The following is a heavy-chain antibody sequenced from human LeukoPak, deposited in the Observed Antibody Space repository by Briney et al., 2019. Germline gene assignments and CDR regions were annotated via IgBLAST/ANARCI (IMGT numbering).Heavy chain of an antibody. CDR3: ARAKNKNMATVIDY. Sequence: PGGSLRLSCAASGFTFSDYALHWVRQTPGKGLEWLTLISYDGRSKYYADSVGGRFTVSRDNSKNTLDLQMNAVRPEDTAVYYCARAKNKNMATVIDYWGQGTLVTVSS. CDR1: GFTFSDYA. J-gene: IGHJ4*02. V-gene: IGHV3-30*04. CDR2: ISYDGRSK. D-gene: IGHD5-24*01.